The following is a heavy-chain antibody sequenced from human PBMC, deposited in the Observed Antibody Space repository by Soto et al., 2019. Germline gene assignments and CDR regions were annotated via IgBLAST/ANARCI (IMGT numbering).Heavy chain of an antibody. CDR3: ARFYSSPWFAP. D-gene: IGHD6-13*01. V-gene: IGHV4-30-2*02. CDR1: GGSISSGGYS. J-gene: IGHJ5*02. Sequence: PSETLSLTCAVSGGSISSGGYSWSWIRQPPGKGLEWIGYIYHSGSTYYNPSLKSRVTISVDRSKNQFSLKLSSVTAADTAVYYCARFYSSPWFAPWGQGNLVTVSS. CDR2: IYHSGST.